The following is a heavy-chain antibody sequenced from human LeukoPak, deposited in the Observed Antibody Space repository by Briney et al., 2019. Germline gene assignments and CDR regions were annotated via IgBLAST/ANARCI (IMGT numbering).Heavy chain of an antibody. V-gene: IGHV4-31*03. CDR2: IYYSGST. CDR1: GGSISSGGYY. Sequence: SQTLSLTCTVSGGSISSGGYYWSWIRQHPGKGLEWIGYIYYSGSTYYNPSLKSRVTISVDTSKNQLSLKLSSVTAADTAVYYCARAPGIVVVPAAIRLVGMDVWGQGTTVTVSS. CDR3: ARAPGIVVVPAAIRLVGMDV. D-gene: IGHD2-2*02. J-gene: IGHJ6*02.